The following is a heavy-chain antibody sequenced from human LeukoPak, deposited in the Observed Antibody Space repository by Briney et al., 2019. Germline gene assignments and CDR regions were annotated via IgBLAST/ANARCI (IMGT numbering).Heavy chain of an antibody. D-gene: IGHD3-16*01. V-gene: IGHV3-66*02. J-gene: IGHJ4*02. CDR1: GFTVGSNY. CDR3: AGNDYAWGTFLVY. CDR2: IYSGGST. Sequence: GGSLRLSCAASGFTVGSNYMNWVRQAPGKGFEWVASIYSGGSTDYADSVKGRFTISRDSTKNTVYLQMNSLRSDDTAVYYCAGNDYAWGTFLVYWGQGTLVTVSS.